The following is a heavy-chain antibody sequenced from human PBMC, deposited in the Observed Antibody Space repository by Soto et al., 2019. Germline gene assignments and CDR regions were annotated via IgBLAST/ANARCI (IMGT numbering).Heavy chain of an antibody. CDR3: ARDCSSTSCWYYMDV. CDR1: GFTFSSYS. V-gene: IGHV3-21*01. Sequence: GGSLRLSCAASGFTFSSYSMNWVRQAPGKGLEWVSSISSSSSYIYYADSVKGRFTISRDNAKNSLYLQMNSLRAEDTAVYYCARDCSSTSCWYYMDVWGKGTTVTVSS. D-gene: IGHD2-2*01. J-gene: IGHJ6*03. CDR2: ISSSSSYI.